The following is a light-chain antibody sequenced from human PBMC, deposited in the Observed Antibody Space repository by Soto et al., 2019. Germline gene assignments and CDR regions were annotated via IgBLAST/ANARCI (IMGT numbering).Light chain of an antibody. CDR3: SSYTTNSLHL. CDR2: DVN. J-gene: IGLJ2*01. CDR1: SSKVSDFNF. V-gene: IGLV2-14*03. Sequence: QSALTQPASVSGSPGQSITISCTGSSSKVSDFNFVSWIQHHPGKAPKLIIYDVNNRPSGVSNRLSGSKSGNTASLTISGLQAEDEAVYYCSSYTTNSLHLFGGGTKLTVL.